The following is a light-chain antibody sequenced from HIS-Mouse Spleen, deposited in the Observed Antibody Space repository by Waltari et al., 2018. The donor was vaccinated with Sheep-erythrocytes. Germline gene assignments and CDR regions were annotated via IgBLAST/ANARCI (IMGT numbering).Light chain of an antibody. CDR2: GSS. V-gene: IGKV3-15*01. CDR1: QSVSSN. Sequence: EIVMTQSPATLSVSPGERATLSCRASQSVSSNLAWYQQKPGQAPRLVIYGSSTRATGIPARFSGSGSGTEFTLTIFSMQSEDFAVYYCQQYNNWPETFGQGTKVEIK. J-gene: IGKJ1*01. CDR3: QQYNNWPET.